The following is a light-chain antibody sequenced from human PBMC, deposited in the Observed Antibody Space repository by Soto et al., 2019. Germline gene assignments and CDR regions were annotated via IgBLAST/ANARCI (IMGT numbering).Light chain of an antibody. CDR3: SSYTTNSTIL. J-gene: IGLJ2*01. CDR2: EVN. V-gene: IGLV2-14*01. Sequence: QSALTQPASVSGSPGQSITISCTGTSSDIGNYNYVSWYQQRPGKAPKLLISEVNNRPSGVSNRFSGSKSGNTASLTISGLQAEDETDYFCSSYTTNSTILFGGGTKVTVL. CDR1: SSDIGNYNY.